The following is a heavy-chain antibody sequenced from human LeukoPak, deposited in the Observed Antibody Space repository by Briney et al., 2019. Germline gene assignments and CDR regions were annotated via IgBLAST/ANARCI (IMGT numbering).Heavy chain of an antibody. CDR1: GDSIRSYY. V-gene: IGHV4-59*08. D-gene: IGHD3-10*01. Sequence: SETLSLTCTVSGDSIRSYYWSWVRQPPGKGLEWIGYIYYNGSTNYNPSLKSRVTLSVDTSKNQFSLKLRSVTAADTAVYSCARSAGRSGPFDPGGQGTLVTVSS. CDR2: IYYNGST. J-gene: IGHJ5*02. CDR3: ARSAGRSGPFDP.